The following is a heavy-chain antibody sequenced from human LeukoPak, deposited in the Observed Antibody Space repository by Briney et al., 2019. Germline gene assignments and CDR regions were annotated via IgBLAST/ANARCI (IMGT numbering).Heavy chain of an antibody. J-gene: IGHJ4*02. V-gene: IGHV3-15*01. CDR3: TLIQGWGSGSYYRDF. CDR1: GFTLSSYA. Sequence: GGSLRLSCAASGFTLSSYAMHWVRQAPGKGLEWVARVKSKSAGETTDYAAPVKGRFTISRDDSKNTLYLQMNSLKTEDTAVYYCTLIQGWGSGSYYRDFWGQGTLVTVSS. CDR2: VKSKSAGETT. D-gene: IGHD3-10*01.